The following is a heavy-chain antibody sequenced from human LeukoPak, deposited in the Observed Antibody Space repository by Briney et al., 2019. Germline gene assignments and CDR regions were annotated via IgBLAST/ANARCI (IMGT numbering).Heavy chain of an antibody. V-gene: IGHV3-21*01. CDR3: ARGRGVRFLEWLSLHYGMDV. CDR2: ISSSSSYI. D-gene: IGHD3-3*01. CDR1: GFTFSSYS. Sequence: GGFLRLSCAASGFTFSSYSMNWVRQAPGKGLEWVSSISSSSSYIYYADSVKGRFTISRDNAKNSLYLQMNSLRAEDTAVYYCARGRGVRFLEWLSLHYGMDVWGQGTTVTVSS. J-gene: IGHJ6*02.